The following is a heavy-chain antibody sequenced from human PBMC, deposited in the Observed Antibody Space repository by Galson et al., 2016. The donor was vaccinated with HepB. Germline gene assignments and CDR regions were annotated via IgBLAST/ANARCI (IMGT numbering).Heavy chain of an antibody. CDR1: GDSVSSNSAT. CDR2: TYHTSNWYS. D-gene: IGHD2-15*01. V-gene: IGHV6-1*01. Sequence: CAISGDSVSSNSATWNWIRHSPSRGLEWLGRTYHTSNWYSDYAVSVKSRITINPDTSKNQFSLQLNSVTPEDTAVYYCARGHLVVPFSFYFDYWGQGSLVTVVS. J-gene: IGHJ4*02. CDR3: ARGHLVVPFSFYFDY.